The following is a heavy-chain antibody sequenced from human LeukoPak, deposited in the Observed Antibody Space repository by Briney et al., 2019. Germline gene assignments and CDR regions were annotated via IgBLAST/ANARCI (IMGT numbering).Heavy chain of an antibody. CDR2: ISYDGSNK. CDR1: GFTFSSYA. Sequence: GGSLRLSCAASGFTFSSYAMHWVRQAPGKGLEWVAVISYDGSNKYYADSVKGRFTISRDNSKNTLYLQMNSLRAEDTAVYYCARERSRGFHFDYWGQGTLVIVSS. CDR3: ARERSRGFHFDY. J-gene: IGHJ4*02. D-gene: IGHD5-12*01. V-gene: IGHV3-30-3*01.